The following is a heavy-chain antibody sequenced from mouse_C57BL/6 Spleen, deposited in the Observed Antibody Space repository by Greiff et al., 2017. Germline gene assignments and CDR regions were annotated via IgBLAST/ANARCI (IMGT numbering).Heavy chain of an antibody. Sequence: EVQLQQSGPELVKPGASVKISCKASGYTFTDYYMNWVKQSHGKGLEWIGDINPNNGGTSYNQKFKGKATLTVDKSSSTAYMELRSLTSEDSAVYYCARVGTGLDYWGQGTSVTVSS. CDR1: GYTFTDYY. D-gene: IGHD4-1*01. V-gene: IGHV1-26*01. J-gene: IGHJ4*01. CDR2: INPNNGGT. CDR3: ARVGTGLDY.